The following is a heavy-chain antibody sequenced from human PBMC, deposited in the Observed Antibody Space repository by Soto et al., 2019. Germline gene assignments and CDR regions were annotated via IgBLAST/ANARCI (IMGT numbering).Heavy chain of an antibody. CDR2: IYHSGST. CDR3: ARVVSVAGAHFDY. D-gene: IGHD6-19*01. J-gene: IGHJ4*02. V-gene: IGHV4-38-2*01. CDR1: DYSISSGYY. Sequence: SETLSLTCGVSDYSISSGYYWGWIRQPPGKGLEWIGGIYHSGSTYYSPPLQRRVTISVDTSKNHFSLKLRSLTAADTAVYYCARVVSVAGAHFDYWGQGALVTVSS.